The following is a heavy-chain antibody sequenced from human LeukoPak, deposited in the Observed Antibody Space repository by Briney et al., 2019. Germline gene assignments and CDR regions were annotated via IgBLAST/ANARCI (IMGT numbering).Heavy chain of an antibody. CDR2: INSDGSST. CDR3: ARTAMVTDFDY. J-gene: IGHJ4*02. D-gene: IGHD5-18*01. V-gene: IGHV3-74*01. CDR1: RFTFSSYW. Sequence: GGSLRLSCAASRFTFSSYWMHWVRQAPGKGLVWVSRINSDGSSTSYADSVKGRFTISRDNAKNTLYLQMNSLRAEDTAVYYCARTAMVTDFDYWGQGTLVTVSS.